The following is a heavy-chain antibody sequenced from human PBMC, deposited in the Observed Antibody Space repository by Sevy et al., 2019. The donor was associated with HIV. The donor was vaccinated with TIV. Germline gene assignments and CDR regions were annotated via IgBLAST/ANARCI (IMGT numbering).Heavy chain of an antibody. CDR2: ISSSSSYI. J-gene: IGHJ3*02. CDR1: GFTFSSHS. Sequence: GGSLRLSCAASGFTFSSHSMNWVRQAPGKGLEWVSSISSSSSYIYYADSVKGRFTISRDKAKNSLYLQMNSLRAEDTAVYYCARLEYVSTAGAFDIWGQGTMVTVSS. D-gene: IGHD6-6*01. CDR3: ARLEYVSTAGAFDI. V-gene: IGHV3-21*01.